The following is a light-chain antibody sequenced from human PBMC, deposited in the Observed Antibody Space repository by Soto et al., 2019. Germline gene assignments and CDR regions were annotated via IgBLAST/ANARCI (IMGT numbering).Light chain of an antibody. CDR2: DVS. Sequence: HSALTQPASVSGSPGQTITISCTGTSSDVSGYNYVSWYQQHPGKAPKLMIYDVSNRPSGVSNRFSGSKSGDTASLTISGLQAEDEADYHCSSYTSSSTVVFGGGTKLTVL. J-gene: IGLJ2*01. CDR1: SSDVSGYNY. V-gene: IGLV2-14*01. CDR3: SSYTSSSTVV.